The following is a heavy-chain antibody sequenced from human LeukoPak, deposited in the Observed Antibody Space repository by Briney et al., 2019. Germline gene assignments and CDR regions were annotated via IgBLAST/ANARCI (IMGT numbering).Heavy chain of an antibody. CDR3: AKDSSSYFGGAFDI. D-gene: IGHD3-16*01. J-gene: IGHJ3*02. CDR1: GFTFDDYA. Sequence: GRSLRLSCAASGFTFDDYAMHWVRQAPGKGLEWVSGISWNSGSIGYADSVKGRFTISRDNAKNSLYLQMNSLRAEDTALYYCAKDSSSYFGGAFDIWGQGTMVTVSS. V-gene: IGHV3-9*01. CDR2: ISWNSGSI.